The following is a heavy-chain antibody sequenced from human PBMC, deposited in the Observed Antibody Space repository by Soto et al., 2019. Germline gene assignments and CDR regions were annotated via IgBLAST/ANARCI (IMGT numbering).Heavy chain of an antibody. CDR2: ISAYNGNT. D-gene: IGHD5-12*01. CDR1: GYTFTSYG. V-gene: IGHV1-18*01. J-gene: IGHJ5*02. Sequence: QVQLVQSGAEVKKPGASVKVSCKASGYTFTSYGISWVRQAPGQGLEWMGWISAYNGNTNYAQKLQGRVTMTTDTSTSTAYMELRSLRSDDTAVYYGARDYKSGYDLKNWFDPWGQGTLVTVSS. CDR3: ARDYKSGYDLKNWFDP.